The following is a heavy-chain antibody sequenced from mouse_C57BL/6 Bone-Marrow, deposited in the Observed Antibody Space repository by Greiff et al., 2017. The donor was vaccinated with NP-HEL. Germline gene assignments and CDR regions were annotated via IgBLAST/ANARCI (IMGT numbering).Heavy chain of an antibody. CDR2: INPSNGGT. CDR1: GYTFTSYW. J-gene: IGHJ2*01. Sequence: VQLQQPGTELVKPGASVKLSCKASGYTFTSYWMHWVKQRPGQGLEWIGNINPSNGGTNYNEKFKSKATLTVDKSSSTAYMQLSSLTSVDSAVYYCARNPPNYYAPLGYWGQGTTLTVSS. CDR3: ARNPPNYYAPLGY. V-gene: IGHV1-53*01. D-gene: IGHD1-1*01.